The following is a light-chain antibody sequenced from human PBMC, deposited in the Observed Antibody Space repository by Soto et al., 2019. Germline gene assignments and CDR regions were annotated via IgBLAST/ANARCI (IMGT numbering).Light chain of an antibody. J-gene: IGKJ1*01. Sequence: EIVLTQSPGTLSLSPGERATLSCRASQSVSSSYLAWYQQKPGQAPRLLIYDASNRATGIPARFSGTGSGTDFTLTIKRLEPEDFAVYYCKQYGSSPTTFGQGTKVDIK. V-gene: IGKV3-20*01. CDR3: KQYGSSPTT. CDR1: QSVSSSY. CDR2: DAS.